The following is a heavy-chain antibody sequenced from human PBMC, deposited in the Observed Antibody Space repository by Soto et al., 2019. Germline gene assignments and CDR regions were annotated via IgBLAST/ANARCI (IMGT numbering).Heavy chain of an antibody. D-gene: IGHD2-2*01. Sequence: EVQLVESGGGLVKPGESLRLSCAASGFTFSNYNINWVRQAPGKGLEWVSSIRSRSIDMYYADSVKGRFTISRDDAKNSPSLQMSGLRAEDTAVYFCVRESYPAKAFDIWGQGTMVTVSS. CDR2: IRSRSIDM. CDR1: GFTFSNYN. V-gene: IGHV3-21*01. J-gene: IGHJ3*02. CDR3: VRESYPAKAFDI.